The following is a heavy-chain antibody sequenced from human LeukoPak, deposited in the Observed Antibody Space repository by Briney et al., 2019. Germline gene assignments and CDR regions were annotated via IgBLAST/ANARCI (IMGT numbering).Heavy chain of an antibody. J-gene: IGHJ4*02. Sequence: GGSLRLSCAASGFTFSNAWMSWVRQAPGKGLEWFGRIKSKTDGGTTDYAAPVKGRFTISRDDSKNTLYLQMNGLKTEDTAVYYCTTDRLAARQYWGQGTLVTASS. D-gene: IGHD6-6*01. V-gene: IGHV3-15*01. CDR2: IKSKTDGGTT. CDR1: GFTFSNAW. CDR3: TTDRLAARQY.